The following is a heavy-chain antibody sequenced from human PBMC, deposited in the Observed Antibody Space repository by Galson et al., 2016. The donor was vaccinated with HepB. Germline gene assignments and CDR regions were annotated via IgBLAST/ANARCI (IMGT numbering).Heavy chain of an antibody. J-gene: IGHJ2*01. CDR1: GFPFSSYW. CDR2: IKQDGSEK. CDR3: ARALYDFWRGSVGSVFDY. V-gene: IGHV3-7*04. Sequence: SLRLSCAASGFPFSSYWMSWVRQAPGKGLELVANIKQDGSEKYSVDSVEGRFTISRDNAKNSLYLQMSSLRGEDTAVYYCARALYDFWRGSVGSVFDYWGRGTLVTVSS. D-gene: IGHD3-3*01.